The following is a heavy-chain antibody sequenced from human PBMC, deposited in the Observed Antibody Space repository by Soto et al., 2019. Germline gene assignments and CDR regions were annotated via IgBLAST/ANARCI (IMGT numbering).Heavy chain of an antibody. CDR1: GGTFSRYA. CDR2: FIPIYGTR. Sequence: QVQLVHSGAEVKKPGSSVKVSCKASGGTFSRYAISWVRRAPGQGLEWIGGFIPIYGTRNYAQKFQGRDTITADESTSTAYMELSSMRSEDTAVYYCARAERPYGDYDNYYYAMDVWDQGTSVTVSS. D-gene: IGHD4-17*01. J-gene: IGHJ6*02. CDR3: ARAERPYGDYDNYYYAMDV. V-gene: IGHV1-69*01.